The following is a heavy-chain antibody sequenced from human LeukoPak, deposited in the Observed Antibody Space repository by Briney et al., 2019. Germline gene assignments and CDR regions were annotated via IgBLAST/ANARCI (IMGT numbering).Heavy chain of an antibody. D-gene: IGHD3-3*01. CDR3: VKGSYDFWSGYYDY. CDR2: ISSNGGST. J-gene: IGHJ4*02. CDR1: GFTFSSYS. V-gene: IGHV3-64D*09. Sequence: GGSLRLSSSASGFTFSSYSMHWVRQAPGKGLEYVSAISSNGGSTYYADSVKGRFTISRDNSKNTLYLQMSSLRAEDTAVYYCVKGSYDFWSGYYDYWGQGTLVTVSS.